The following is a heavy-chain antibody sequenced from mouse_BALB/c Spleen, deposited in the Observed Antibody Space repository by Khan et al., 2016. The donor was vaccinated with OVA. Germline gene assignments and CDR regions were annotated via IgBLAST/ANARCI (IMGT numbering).Heavy chain of an antibody. D-gene: IGHD1-1*01. V-gene: IGHV5-17*02. CDR1: GFTFSSYG. Sequence: EVELVESGGGLVQPGGSRKLSCAASGFTFSSYGMHWVRQAPERGLEWVAYISGDSNTIYYADTVKGRFTISRDNPRNTLFLQMTSLMSEDTAMYYCATSYFYGYYFDYWGPGTTFTVSS. CDR2: ISGDSNTI. CDR3: ATSYFYGYYFDY. J-gene: IGHJ2*01.